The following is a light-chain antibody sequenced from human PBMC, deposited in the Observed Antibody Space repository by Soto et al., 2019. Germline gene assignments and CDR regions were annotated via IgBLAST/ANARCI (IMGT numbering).Light chain of an antibody. V-gene: IGLV1-40*01. CDR1: SSNILACYD. J-gene: IGLJ1*01. CDR2: GNS. CDR3: QSYDSSLTALYV. Sequence: QSLLTQPPSVSWAPRQRVTSSCTGSSSNILACYDVHWYPQLPGTAPKLLMYGNSNRPSGVPDRFSGSKSGTSASLAITGLQAEDEADYYCQSYDSSLTALYVFGIGTKVTVL.